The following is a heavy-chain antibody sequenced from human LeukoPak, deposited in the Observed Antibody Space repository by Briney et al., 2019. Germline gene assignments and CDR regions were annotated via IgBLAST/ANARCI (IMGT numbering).Heavy chain of an antibody. CDR1: GYTFTSYG. D-gene: IGHD4-17*01. CDR2: ISVYNGNT. Sequence: ASVKVSCKASGYTFTSYGISWVRQAPGQGLEWMGWISVYNGNTNYAQKLQGRVTMTTDTSTSTAYMELRSLRSDDTAVYYCASSYGDYSTGSYYYYYGMDVWGQGTTVTVSS. J-gene: IGHJ6*02. CDR3: ASSYGDYSTGSYYYYYGMDV. V-gene: IGHV1-18*01.